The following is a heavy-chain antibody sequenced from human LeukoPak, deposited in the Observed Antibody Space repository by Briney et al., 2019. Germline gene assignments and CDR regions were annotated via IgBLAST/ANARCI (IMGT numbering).Heavy chain of an antibody. V-gene: IGHV3-23*01. Sequence: GGSLRLSCAASGFTFSSYAMRWVRQAPGKGLEWLSTISGSGCSSYYADFVKGRFTISRDNSQHTLYLQMNSLRGEDRAVYYCAKSPGGWKFAIEFWGQGTLVSVPS. CDR2: ISGSGCSS. D-gene: IGHD6-19*01. CDR3: AKSPGGWKFAIEF. J-gene: IGHJ4*02. CDR1: GFTFSSYA.